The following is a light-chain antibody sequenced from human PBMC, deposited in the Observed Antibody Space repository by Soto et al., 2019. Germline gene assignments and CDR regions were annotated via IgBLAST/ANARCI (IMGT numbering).Light chain of an antibody. CDR1: SSNIGAGYD. J-gene: IGLJ2*01. CDR3: QSYDSSLSL. V-gene: IGLV1-40*01. Sequence: QPVLTQPPSVSGAPGQRVTISCTGSSSNIGAGYDVHWYQQLPGTAPKLLIYGNSNRPSGVPDRFSGSKSGTSASLAITGLQAEDGADYYCQSYDSSLSLFGGGTKLTVL. CDR2: GNS.